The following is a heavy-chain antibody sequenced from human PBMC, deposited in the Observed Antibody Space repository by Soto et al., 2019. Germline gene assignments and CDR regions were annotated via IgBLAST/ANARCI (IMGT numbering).Heavy chain of an antibody. CDR3: ARGPGSLGVVNHDAFDI. V-gene: IGHV3-30-3*01. CDR1: GFTFSSYA. CDR2: ISYDGSNK. J-gene: IGHJ3*02. D-gene: IGHD3-3*01. Sequence: GGSLRLSCAASGFTFSSYAMHWVRQAPGKGLEWVAVISYDGSNKYYADSVKGRFTISRDNSKNTLYLQMNSLRAEDTAVYYCARGPGSLGVVNHDAFDIWGQGAMVTVSS.